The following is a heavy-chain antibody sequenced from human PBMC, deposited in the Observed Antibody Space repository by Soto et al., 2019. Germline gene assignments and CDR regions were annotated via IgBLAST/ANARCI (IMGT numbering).Heavy chain of an antibody. CDR2: ISSSSSYI. V-gene: IGHV3-21*01. D-gene: IGHD3-16*01. CDR1: GFTFSSYS. J-gene: IGHJ4*02. CDR3: ARDGGFFFDY. Sequence: GGSLRLSCVASGFTFSSYSMNWVRQAPGKGLEWVSSISSSSSYIYYADSVKGRFTISRDNAKNSLYLQMNSLRAEDTAVYYCARDGGFFFDYWGQGTLVTVSS.